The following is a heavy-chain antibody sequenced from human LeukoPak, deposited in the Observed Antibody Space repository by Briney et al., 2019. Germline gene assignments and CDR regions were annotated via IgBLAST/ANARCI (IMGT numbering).Heavy chain of an antibody. Sequence: PSETLSLTCTVSGGSISSYYWSWIRQPPGKGLEWIGYIYYSGSTNYNPSLKSRVTTSVDTSKNQFSLKLSSVTAADTVAYYCARVASWGDTAMALDYWGQGTLVTVSS. CDR3: ARVASWGDTAMALDY. J-gene: IGHJ4*02. CDR1: GGSISSYY. V-gene: IGHV4-59*01. CDR2: IYYSGST. D-gene: IGHD5-18*01.